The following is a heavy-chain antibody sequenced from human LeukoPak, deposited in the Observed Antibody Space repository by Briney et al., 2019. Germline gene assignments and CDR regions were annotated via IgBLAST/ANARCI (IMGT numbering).Heavy chain of an antibody. J-gene: IGHJ2*01. CDR1: GGTFSSYA. V-gene: IGHV1-69*05. D-gene: IGHD2-2*01. CDR2: IIPIFGTA. Sequence: GASVKVSCKASGGTFSSYAISWVRQAPGQGLEWMGGIIPIFGTANYAQKFQGRVTITTDESTSTAYMELSSLRSEDTAVYYCARGDCSSTRCLHWYFDLWGRGTLVTVSS. CDR3: ARGDCSSTRCLHWYFDL.